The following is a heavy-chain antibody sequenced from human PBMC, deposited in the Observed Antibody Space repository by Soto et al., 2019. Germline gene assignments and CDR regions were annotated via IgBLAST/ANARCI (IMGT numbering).Heavy chain of an antibody. CDR2: INPSGGST. Sequence: GASVLVSCTAAGKTFPSDYMHWVRQATGQGLEWMGIINPSGGSTSYAQKFQGRVTMTRDTSTSTVYMELSSLRSEDTAVYYCARTYGSGSKTYYYYGMDVWGQGTTVTVSS. D-gene: IGHD3-10*01. J-gene: IGHJ6*02. CDR3: ARTYGSGSKTYYYYGMDV. CDR1: GKTFPSDY. V-gene: IGHV1-46*01.